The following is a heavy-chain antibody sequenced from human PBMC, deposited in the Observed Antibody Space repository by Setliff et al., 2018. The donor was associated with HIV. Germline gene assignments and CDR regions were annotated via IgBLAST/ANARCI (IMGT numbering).Heavy chain of an antibody. J-gene: IGHJ4*02. CDR2: IKADGSEK. Sequence: GGSLRLSCAAPGFTFSTYWMGWIRQVPGKGLEWVANIKADGSEKYYMNSVKGRFTISRDNAENSLYLQMNSLRADDTAVYFCARGLDYWGQGTLVTVSS. CDR3: ARGLDY. V-gene: IGHV3-7*01. CDR1: GFTFSTYW.